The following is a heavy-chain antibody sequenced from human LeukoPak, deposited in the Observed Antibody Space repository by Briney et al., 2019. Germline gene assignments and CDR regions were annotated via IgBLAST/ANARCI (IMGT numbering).Heavy chain of an antibody. V-gene: IGHV3-23*01. J-gene: IGHJ4*02. D-gene: IGHD4-11*01. CDR2: ISGSGGST. CDR1: GFTFSNGW. CDR3: ARGSNQNFDY. Sequence: GGSLRLSCAASGFTFSNGWMGWVRQAPGKGLEWVSAISGSGGSTYYADSVKGRFTISRDNAKNTLYLQMNSLRGEDTAVYYCARGSNQNFDYWGQGTLVTVS.